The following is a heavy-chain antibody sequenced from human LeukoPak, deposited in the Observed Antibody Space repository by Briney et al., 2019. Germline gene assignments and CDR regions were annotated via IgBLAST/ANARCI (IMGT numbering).Heavy chain of an antibody. CDR3: ARLEGYSGSYYHYYYGMDV. Sequence: SETLSLTCTVSGGSISSYCWSWIRQPPGKGLEWIGYIYYSGSTNYNPSLKSRVTISVDTSKNQFSLKLSSVTAADTAVYYCARLEGYSGSYYHYYYGMDVWGQGTTVTVSS. CDR2: IYYSGST. J-gene: IGHJ6*02. CDR1: GGSISSYC. D-gene: IGHD1-26*01. V-gene: IGHV4-59*08.